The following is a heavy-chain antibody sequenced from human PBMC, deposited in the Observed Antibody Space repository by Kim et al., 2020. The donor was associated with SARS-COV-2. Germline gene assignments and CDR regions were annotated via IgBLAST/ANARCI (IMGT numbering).Heavy chain of an antibody. V-gene: IGHV1-2*02. D-gene: IGHD2-15*01. CDR1: GYTFSDFY. Sequence: ASVKVSCKASGYTFSDFYIHWVRQAPGQGLEWMGWMNPKSGATNYAPKFQGRVTMTGDTSINTAYMELNRLTSDDTAVYYCTTRPYCSGSACPFDLWGQGALVTVST. CDR2: MNPKSGAT. J-gene: IGHJ4*02. CDR3: TTRPYCSGSACPFDL.